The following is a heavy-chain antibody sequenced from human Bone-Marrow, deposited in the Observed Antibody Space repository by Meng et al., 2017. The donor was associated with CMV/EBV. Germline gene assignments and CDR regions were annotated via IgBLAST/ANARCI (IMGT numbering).Heavy chain of an antibody. D-gene: IGHD3-3*01. CDR2: IKSKTDGGTT. CDR1: GFTFSNAW. Sequence: GESLKISCAASGFTFSNAWMSWVRQAPGKGLEWVGRIKSKTDGGTTDYAAPVKVRFTISRDDSKNTLYLQMNSLKTEDTAVYYCTTQNYDFWSGYYISYYFDYWGQGTLVTVSS. J-gene: IGHJ4*02. V-gene: IGHV3-15*01. CDR3: TTQNYDFWSGYYISYYFDY.